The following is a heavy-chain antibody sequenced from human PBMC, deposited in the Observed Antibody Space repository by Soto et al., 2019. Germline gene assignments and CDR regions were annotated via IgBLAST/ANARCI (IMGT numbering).Heavy chain of an antibody. J-gene: IGHJ4*02. V-gene: IGHV1-3*01. CDR2: INAGNGNT. CDR3: ARVAKYSYGLDFDY. Sequence: ASVKVSCKASGYTFTSYAMHWVRQAPGQRLERMGWINAGNGNTKYSQKFQGRVTITRDTSASTAYMELSSLRSEDTAVYHCARVAKYSYGLDFDYWGQGTLVTVSS. D-gene: IGHD5-18*01. CDR1: GYTFTSYA.